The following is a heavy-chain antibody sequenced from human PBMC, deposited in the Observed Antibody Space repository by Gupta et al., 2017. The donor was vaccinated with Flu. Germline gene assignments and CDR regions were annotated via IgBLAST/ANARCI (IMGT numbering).Heavy chain of an antibody. V-gene: IGHV3-23*01. CDR2: VGAGGDRT. Sequence: EVQLLESGGGVVPPGESLRHSWVVSGLPFSDYAMNWVRQAPGKGLEWLSTVGAGGDRTYYADSGMGRFTISRDNSKNTIYLQMNSLRGDDTAVYYCAKDRSGNPAIDYWGQGALVTVSA. D-gene: IGHD6-13*01. J-gene: IGHJ4*02. CDR1: GLPFSDYA. CDR3: AKDRSGNPAIDY.